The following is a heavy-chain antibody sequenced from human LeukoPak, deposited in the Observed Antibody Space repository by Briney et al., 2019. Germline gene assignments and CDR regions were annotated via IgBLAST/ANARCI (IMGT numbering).Heavy chain of an antibody. Sequence: PGGSLRLSCAASGFTFDDYAMHWVRQAPGKGLEWVSGISWNSGSIGYADSVKGRFTLSRDNAKNSLYLQMNSLRAEDTALYYCAKDMAGWGQGTLVTVSS. V-gene: IGHV3-9*01. CDR2: ISWNSGSI. J-gene: IGHJ4*02. CDR1: GFTFDDYA. CDR3: AKDMAG. D-gene: IGHD3-10*01.